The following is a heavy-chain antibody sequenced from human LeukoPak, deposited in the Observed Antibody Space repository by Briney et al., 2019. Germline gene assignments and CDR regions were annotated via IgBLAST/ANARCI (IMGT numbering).Heavy chain of an antibody. D-gene: IGHD6-19*01. CDR3: ARELATSGFDP. V-gene: IGHV3-48*03. CDR1: GFAFSSYE. J-gene: IGHJ5*02. Sequence: GGSLRLSCAASGFAFSSYEMNWVRQAPGKGLEWVSYISTSASRIDYADSVKGRFTFSRDNARNSLYLQMDSLRAEDTAVYYCARELATSGFDPWGQGSLVTVSS. CDR2: ISTSASRI.